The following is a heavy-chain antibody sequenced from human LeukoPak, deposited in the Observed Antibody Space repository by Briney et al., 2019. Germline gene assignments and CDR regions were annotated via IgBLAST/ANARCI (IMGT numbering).Heavy chain of an antibody. CDR1: GFTFSSYS. V-gene: IGHV3-23*01. Sequence: PGESLTLSCSASGFTFSSYSMSWVRQPPGTGLEWVSTVNVIDAQTRYADSVKGRFTISRDNSDNTLYLQMKSLGADDTAVYYCAKAFYTNDVGEIFDYWGQGTLVTVSS. J-gene: IGHJ4*02. CDR3: AKAFYTNDVGEIFDY. D-gene: IGHD2-2*02. CDR2: VNVIDAQT.